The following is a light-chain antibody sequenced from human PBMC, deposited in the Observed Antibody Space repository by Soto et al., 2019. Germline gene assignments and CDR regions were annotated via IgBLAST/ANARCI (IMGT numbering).Light chain of an antibody. CDR1: QSISSNY. J-gene: IGKJ2*01. V-gene: IGKV3-20*01. CDR2: DTF. CDR3: QQYGTYPRT. Sequence: EVVLTQSPGTLSLSPGERATLSCRASQSISSNYLAWYQQTPGQAPRLLMYDTFSRAGGIPDRFSGSGSGTEFTLTISRLEPEDFAVYYCQQYGTYPRTFGQGTKVEIK.